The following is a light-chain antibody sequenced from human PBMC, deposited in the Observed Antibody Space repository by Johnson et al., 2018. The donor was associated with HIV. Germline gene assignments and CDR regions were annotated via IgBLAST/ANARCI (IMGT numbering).Light chain of an antibody. J-gene: IGLJ1*01. CDR1: ISHIESYF. CDR3: GVWDASLTPRYL. V-gene: IGLV1-51*02. Sequence: SVLTQPPSVSAAPGQRVNISCSGNISHIESYFVSWYQQLPGAAPTLLIYEDNKRPSGIPDRFSGSKSGATASLGISGLQTGDEADYYCGVWDASLTPRYLFGTGTTIAVL. CDR2: EDN.